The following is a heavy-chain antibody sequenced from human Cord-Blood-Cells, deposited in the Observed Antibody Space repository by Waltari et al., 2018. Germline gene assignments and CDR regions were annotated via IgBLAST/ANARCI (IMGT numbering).Heavy chain of an antibody. Sequence: HVQPVQSGAEVKQPGASVKVSCKDSGYTFTSYYITWVRQATGQGLEWMGWMNPNSGNTGYAQKFQGRVTMTRNTSISTAYRELSSLRSEDTAVYYCARGAYSGYDSNYWGQGTLVTVSS. V-gene: IGHV1-8*01. J-gene: IGHJ4*02. CDR3: ARGAYSGYDSNY. D-gene: IGHD5-12*01. CDR1: GYTFTSYY. CDR2: MNPNSGNT.